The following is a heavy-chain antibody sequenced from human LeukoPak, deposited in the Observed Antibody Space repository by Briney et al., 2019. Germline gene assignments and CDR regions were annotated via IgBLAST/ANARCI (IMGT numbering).Heavy chain of an antibody. CDR3: TRVGYIDEGIDY. D-gene: IGHD5-24*01. J-gene: IGHJ4*02. CDR2: IKQDGSKK. CDR1: GFPFSSYW. V-gene: IGHV3-7*04. Sequence: GVSLRLSCVASGFPFSSYWMTWVRQAPGKGLEWVANIKQDGSKKSYVDSVKGRFTISRDNAKNPLYLQMNSLRAEDTAIYYCTRVGYIDEGIDYWGQGTLVTVYS.